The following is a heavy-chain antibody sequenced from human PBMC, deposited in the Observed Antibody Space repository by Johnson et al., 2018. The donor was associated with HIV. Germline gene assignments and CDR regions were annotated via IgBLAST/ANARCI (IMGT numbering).Heavy chain of an antibody. J-gene: IGHJ3*02. Sequence: VQLVESGGGLVQPGRSLRLSCAASGFTFDDYAMHWVRQAPGKGLEWVSGISWNSGSIGYADSVKGRFTISRDNAKNSLYLQMNSLSAEDTAVYYCARDRKSVNSYGLNHDAFDIWGQGTMVTVSS. CDR3: ARDRKSVNSYGLNHDAFDI. CDR1: GFTFDDYA. CDR2: ISWNSGSI. V-gene: IGHV3-9*01. D-gene: IGHD5-18*01.